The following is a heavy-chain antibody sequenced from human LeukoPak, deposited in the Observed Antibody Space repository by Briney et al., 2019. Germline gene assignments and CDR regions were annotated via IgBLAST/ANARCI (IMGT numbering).Heavy chain of an antibody. J-gene: IGHJ4*02. Sequence: GGSLRLSCAASGFTFSSYAMSWVRQAPGKGLEWVSVISGSGGSTYYADSVKGRFTISRDNSENTLYLQMNSLRAEDTAVYYCARDKAVAGPFDYWGQGTLVTVSS. CDR3: ARDKAVAGPFDY. D-gene: IGHD6-19*01. CDR1: GFTFSSYA. V-gene: IGHV3-23*01. CDR2: ISGSGGST.